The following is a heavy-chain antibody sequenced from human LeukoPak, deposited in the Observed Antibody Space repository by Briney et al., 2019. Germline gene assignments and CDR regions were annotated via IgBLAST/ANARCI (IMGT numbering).Heavy chain of an antibody. CDR1: GGSVNSGGYY. V-gene: IGHV4-31*03. CDR3: AVGPHHYFDS. CDR2: ISYSGST. J-gene: IGHJ4*02. Sequence: SETLSLTCTVSGGSVNSGGYYWSWIRQHPGKGLEWIGYISYSGSTYYNPSLKSRLTISLDTSKNQFSLRLSSVNAADAAVYFCAVGPHHYFDSWGQGTLVTVSS.